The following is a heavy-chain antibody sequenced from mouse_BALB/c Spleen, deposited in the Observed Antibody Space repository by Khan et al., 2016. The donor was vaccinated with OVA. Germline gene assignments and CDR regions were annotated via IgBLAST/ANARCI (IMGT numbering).Heavy chain of an antibody. J-gene: IGHJ4*01. CDR3: ARAYYRYDGYYAMDY. Sequence: VQLVESGPGLVAPSQSLSITCTVSGFSLSRYNIHWVRQPPGKGLEWLGMIWGGGGTDYNSTFKSRLTISKDNSKSQVFLQMNTLQTDDTAMYYCARAYYRYDGYYAMDYWGQGTSVTVSS. CDR2: IWGGGGT. V-gene: IGHV2-6-4*01. CDR1: GFSLSRYN. D-gene: IGHD2-14*01.